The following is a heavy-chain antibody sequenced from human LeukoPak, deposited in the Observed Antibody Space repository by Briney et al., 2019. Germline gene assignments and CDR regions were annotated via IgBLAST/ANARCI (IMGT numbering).Heavy chain of an antibody. Sequence: PGGSLRLSCAASGFTFSTFAMIWVRQAPGKGLEWVSTINGPGDSTYYADSVKGRLTISRDNSKNTVYLEMDSLRAEDTAFYYCAKDPLGWGGATGWLDSWGQGTLVTVSS. D-gene: IGHD3-10*01. CDR3: AKDPLGWGGATGWLDS. J-gene: IGHJ5*01. CDR2: INGPGDST. V-gene: IGHV3-23*01. CDR1: GFTFSTFA.